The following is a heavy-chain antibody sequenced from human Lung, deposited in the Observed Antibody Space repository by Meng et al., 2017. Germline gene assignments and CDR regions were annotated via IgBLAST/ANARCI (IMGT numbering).Heavy chain of an antibody. D-gene: IGHD3-10*01. V-gene: IGHV3-21*01. CDR2: ISESGNYR. J-gene: IGHJ4*02. CDR3: ARGDGSGSLFEN. Sequence: EVQLVESGGGLVQPGGSLRLSCAAPGFTLSDYSMNWVRRAPGKVLEWGSSISESGNYRYYADSVKGRFTVTRDNAKNSLYLQMNSLRAEDTAVYYCARGDGSGSLFENWGQGTLVTVSS. CDR1: GFTLSDYS.